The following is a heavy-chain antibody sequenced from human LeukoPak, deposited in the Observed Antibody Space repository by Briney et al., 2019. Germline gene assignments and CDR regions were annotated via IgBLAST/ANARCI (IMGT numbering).Heavy chain of an antibody. CDR2: IYYSGST. CDR3: ARGRGYSYGPGY. Sequence: SETLSLTCTVSGGSISSSSYYWGWIRQPPGKGLEWIGSIYYSGSTYYNPSLKSRVTISVDTSKNQFSLKLSSVTAADTAVYYCARGRGYSYGPGYWGQGTLVTVSS. CDR1: GGSISSSSYY. J-gene: IGHJ4*02. D-gene: IGHD5-18*01. V-gene: IGHV4-39*07.